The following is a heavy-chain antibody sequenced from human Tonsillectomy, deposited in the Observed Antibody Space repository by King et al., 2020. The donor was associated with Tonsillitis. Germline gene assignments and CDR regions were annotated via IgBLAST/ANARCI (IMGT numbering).Heavy chain of an antibody. CDR3: ARGRWDRSTNWYDVYFDY. CDR2: IYHSGSA. D-gene: IGHD1-1*01. Sequence: VQLQQWGAGLLKPSETLSLTCAVYGESFKDYHWSLIRQPPGKGLEWIGEIYHSGSANYNPSLKRRLTISVDKSKNQFSLKLNSVTAADTAVYYCARGRWDRSTNWYDVYFDYWGQGTLITVSS. V-gene: IGHV4-34*01. J-gene: IGHJ4*02. CDR1: GESFKDYH.